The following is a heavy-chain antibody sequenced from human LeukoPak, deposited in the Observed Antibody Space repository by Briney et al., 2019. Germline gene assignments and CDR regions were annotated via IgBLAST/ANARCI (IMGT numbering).Heavy chain of an antibody. J-gene: IGHJ6*03. CDR2: IIPIFGTA. CDR3: ATTRPAATRKNYYYYYMDV. D-gene: IGHD2-2*01. Sequence: GSSVKVSCKASGGTFSSYAMSWVRQAPGQGLEWMGGIIPIFGTANYAQKFQGRVTITADESTSTAYMELSSLRSEDTAVYYCATTRPAATRKNYYYYYMDVWGKGNTVTVSS. CDR1: GGTFSSYA. V-gene: IGHV1-69*01.